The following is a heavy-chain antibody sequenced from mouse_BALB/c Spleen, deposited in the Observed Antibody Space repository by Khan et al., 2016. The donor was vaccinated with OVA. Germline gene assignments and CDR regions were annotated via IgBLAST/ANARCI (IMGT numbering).Heavy chain of an antibody. CDR2: INPSSGYT. V-gene: IGHV1-4*01. Sequence: QVQLQQSGAELARPGASVKMSCKASGYTFTNYTIHWVKQRPGQGLEWIGYINPSSGYTNYNQNYNDKATLTTDRSSSTAYMQMSRLTSDDSAVXVCVRIPIPPYHFDYWGQGTTLTVSS. CDR1: GYTFTNYT. J-gene: IGHJ2*01. CDR3: VRIPIPPYHFDY.